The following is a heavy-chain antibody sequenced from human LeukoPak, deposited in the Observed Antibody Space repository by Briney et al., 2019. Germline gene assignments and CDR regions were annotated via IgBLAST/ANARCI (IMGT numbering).Heavy chain of an antibody. V-gene: IGHV3-23*01. CDR3: AQDPIEAIYH. J-gene: IGHJ4*02. Sequence: GGSLRLSCVASGFTFNKYAMNWVRQAPGKGLEWVSGVSSAGGNTYYADSVKGRFTISRDNSKNTVFLQMDRLRAEDTAIYFCAQDPIEAIYHWGQGTLVTVSS. D-gene: IGHD2/OR15-2a*01. CDR2: VSSAGGNT. CDR1: GFTFNKYA.